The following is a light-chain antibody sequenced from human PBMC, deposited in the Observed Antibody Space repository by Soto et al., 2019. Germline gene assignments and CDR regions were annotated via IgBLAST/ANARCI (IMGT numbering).Light chain of an antibody. CDR2: GAS. CDR1: QSVSSSY. V-gene: IGKV3-20*01. CDR3: QQYGSSRT. J-gene: IGKJ1*01. Sequence: EIVLTQSPGTLSLSPGERATLSCRASQSVSSSYLAWYQQKPGQAPRLLIYGASSRATGIPDRFSGSGSRTDFTHTISRLEAEEFAVYYCQQYGSSRTFGQWTKVEIK.